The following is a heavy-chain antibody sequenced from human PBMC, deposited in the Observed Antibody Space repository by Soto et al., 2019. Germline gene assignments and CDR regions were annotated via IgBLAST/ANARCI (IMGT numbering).Heavy chain of an antibody. CDR2: IIPIFGTA. D-gene: IGHD2-2*02. Sequence: QVQLVRSGAEVKKPGSSVKVSCKASGGTFSSYAISWVRQAPGQGLEWMGGIIPIFGTANYAQKFQGRVTITADESTSTAYMELSSLRSADTAVYYCARELGYCSSTSCYTVFWFDPWGQGTLVTVSS. CDR3: ARELGYCSSTSCYTVFWFDP. J-gene: IGHJ5*02. CDR1: GGTFSSYA. V-gene: IGHV1-69*01.